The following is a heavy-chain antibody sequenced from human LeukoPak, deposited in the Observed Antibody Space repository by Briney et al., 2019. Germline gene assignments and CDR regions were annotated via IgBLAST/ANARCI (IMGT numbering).Heavy chain of an antibody. V-gene: IGHV4-59*01. CDR3: ARVGYGDATDY. CDR1: GGSISSYY. CDR2: IYYSGST. J-gene: IGHJ4*02. D-gene: IGHD4-17*01. Sequence: PSETLSLTCTVSGGSISSYYWSWIRQPPGKGLEWIGYIYYSGSTNYNPSLKSRVTISVDTSKNQFSLKLSSVTAADTAVYYCARVGYGDATDYWGQGTLVTVSS.